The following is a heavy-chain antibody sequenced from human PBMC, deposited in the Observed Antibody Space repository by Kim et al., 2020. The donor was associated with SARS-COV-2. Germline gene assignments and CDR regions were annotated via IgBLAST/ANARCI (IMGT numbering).Heavy chain of an antibody. CDR1: GFTFSSYA. J-gene: IGHJ6*02. D-gene: IGHD2-2*01. Sequence: GGSLRLSCAASGFTFSSYAMHWVRQAPGKGLEWVAVISYDGSNKYYADSVKGRFTISRDNSKNTLYLQMNSLRAEDTAVYYCARDPQVVPAAMGHYYYYGMDVWGQGTTVTVSS. CDR2: ISYDGSNK. V-gene: IGHV3-30*04. CDR3: ARDPQVVPAAMGHYYYYGMDV.